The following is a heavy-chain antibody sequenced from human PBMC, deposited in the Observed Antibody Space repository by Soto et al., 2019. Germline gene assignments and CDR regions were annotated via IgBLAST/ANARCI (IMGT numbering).Heavy chain of an antibody. Sequence: SETLSLTCSVSDDSINSDKYYWGWIRQPPGKGLEWIGSIYYRGNAYYNPSLQTRVTISLDKSKSQFSLKLNSVTAADTAVYYCARQYDFWSGYSYYYYMDVWGKGTTVTVSS. V-gene: IGHV4-39*01. CDR1: DDSINSDKYY. J-gene: IGHJ6*03. CDR2: IYYRGNA. D-gene: IGHD3-3*01. CDR3: ARQYDFWSGYSYYYYMDV.